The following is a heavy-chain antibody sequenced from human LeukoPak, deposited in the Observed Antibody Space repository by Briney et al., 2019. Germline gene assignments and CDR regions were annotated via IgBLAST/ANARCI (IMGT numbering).Heavy chain of an antibody. CDR1: GYTFTSYG. V-gene: IGHV1-18*01. CDR2: ISAYNGNT. D-gene: IGHD3/OR15-3a*01. J-gene: IGHJ4*02. Sequence: GASVKVSCKXSGYTFTSYGISWVRQAPGQGLEWMGWISAYNGNTNYSQKLQGRVTMTTDTSTSTAYMELRSLRSDDTAVYYCARDRLDVYFDYWGQGTLVTVSS. CDR3: ARDRLDVYFDY.